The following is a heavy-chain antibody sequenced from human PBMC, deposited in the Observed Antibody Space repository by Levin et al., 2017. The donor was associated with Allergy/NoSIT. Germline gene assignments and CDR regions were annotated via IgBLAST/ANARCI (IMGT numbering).Heavy chain of an antibody. CDR3: AKARGGIYSSNHHFDF. Sequence: AGGSLRLSCAASGFTFSSYDMHWVRQAPGKGLEWVAVISYDGSNKYYADSVKGRFTISRDNSKNTLYLQMNSLRAEDTAVFYCAKARGGIYSSNHHFDFWGQGTLLTVSS. V-gene: IGHV3-30*18. D-gene: IGHD6-13*01. J-gene: IGHJ4*02. CDR1: GFTFSSYD. CDR2: ISYDGSNK.